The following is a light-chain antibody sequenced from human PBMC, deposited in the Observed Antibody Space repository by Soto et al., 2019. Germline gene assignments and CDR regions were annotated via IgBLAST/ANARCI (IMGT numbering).Light chain of an antibody. Sequence: EIVMTQSPAGLSASPGERATLSCRASQSISRNLAWYQQKPGQAPRLLIYGASTRATGVPARFSGSGSGTDFTLTISRLEPEDFAVYYCQQYGSSRWTFGQGTKVDI. V-gene: IGKV3-15*01. J-gene: IGKJ1*01. CDR2: GAS. CDR1: QSISRN. CDR3: QQYGSSRWT.